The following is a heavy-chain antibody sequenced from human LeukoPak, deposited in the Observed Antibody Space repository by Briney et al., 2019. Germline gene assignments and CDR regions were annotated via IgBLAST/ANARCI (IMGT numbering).Heavy chain of an antibody. J-gene: IGHJ4*02. CDR3: ARYYRDYDILNGYPCFDY. CDR1: GFTVSGNY. CDR2: IYSGGTT. D-gene: IGHD3-9*01. V-gene: IGHV3-66*01. Sequence: GGSLRLSCAASGFTVSGNYMGWVRQAPGKGLERVSVIYSGGTTYYGDSVRGRFTISRDNAKNSLYLQMNSLRAEDTAVYYCARYYRDYDILNGYPCFDYWGQGTLVTVSS.